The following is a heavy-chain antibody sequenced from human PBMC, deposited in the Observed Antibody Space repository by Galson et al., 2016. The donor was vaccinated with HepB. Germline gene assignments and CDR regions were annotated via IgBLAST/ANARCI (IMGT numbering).Heavy chain of an antibody. V-gene: IGHV4-31*11. Sequence: TLSLTCGVSGGSISSGGYFWSWIRQHPGKGLEWIGYIYHTGSTYYSPSPKSRVTISVDTSKSQFSLKLTSVTAADTAVYYCAREGGFGDPYYFDYWGQGTLVTVSS. CDR1: GGSISSGGYF. D-gene: IGHD4-17*01. CDR3: AREGGFGDPYYFDY. J-gene: IGHJ4*02. CDR2: IYHTGST.